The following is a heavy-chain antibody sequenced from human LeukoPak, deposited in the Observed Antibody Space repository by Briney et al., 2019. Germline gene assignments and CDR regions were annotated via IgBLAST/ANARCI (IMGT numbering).Heavy chain of an antibody. CDR3: AKALGIETARFFDY. Sequence: PGGSLRLSCAASGFTFNSYAMSWVRQAPGKGLEWVSAISGSGGSTYHADSVKGRFTISRDNSKNMLYLQMNSLRAEDTAVYYCAKALGIETARFFDYWGQGTLVTVSS. CDR2: ISGSGGST. V-gene: IGHV3-23*01. J-gene: IGHJ4*02. CDR1: GFTFNSYA. D-gene: IGHD6-6*01.